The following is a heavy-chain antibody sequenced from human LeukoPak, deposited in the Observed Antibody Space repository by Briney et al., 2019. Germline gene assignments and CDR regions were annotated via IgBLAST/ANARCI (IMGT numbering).Heavy chain of an antibody. Sequence: GRSLRLSCAASGFTFSSYAMHWVRQAPGKGLEWVAVISYDGSNKYYADSVKGRFTISRDNSKNTLYLQMNSLRAEDTAVYYCARDAGEVGADYFDYWGQRTLVTVSS. J-gene: IGHJ4*02. CDR2: ISYDGSNK. CDR3: ARDAGEVGADYFDY. V-gene: IGHV3-30-3*01. CDR1: GFTFSSYA. D-gene: IGHD1-26*01.